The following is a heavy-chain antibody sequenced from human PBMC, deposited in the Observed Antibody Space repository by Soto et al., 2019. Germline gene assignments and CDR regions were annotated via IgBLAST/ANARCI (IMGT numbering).Heavy chain of an antibody. Sequence: QVQLVQSGTEVKKPGASVKISCKASGYTFTGYGISWVRQAPGQGLEWMGGVSAYNGNANYAQKFQGRVTMTTDTAASTNYMELRSLRSDDTAVYYCARRLEDFPCWFDPWGQGTLVTVSS. CDR1: GYTFTGYG. J-gene: IGHJ5*02. CDR3: ARRLEDFPCWFDP. D-gene: IGHD3-3*01. CDR2: VSAYNGNA. V-gene: IGHV1-18*01.